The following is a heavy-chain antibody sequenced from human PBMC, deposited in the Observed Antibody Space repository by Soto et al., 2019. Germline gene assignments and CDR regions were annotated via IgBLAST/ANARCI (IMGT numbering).Heavy chain of an antibody. V-gene: IGHV1-69*02. Sequence: QVQLVQSGAEVKKPGSSVKVSCKASGGTFSSYTISWVRQAPGQGLEWMGRIIPILGIANYAQKFQGRVTITADKSTSTAYMELSSLRSEDTAVYYCASEDTANPYYYYYMDVWGKGTMVTVSS. CDR1: GGTFSSYT. CDR3: ASEDTANPYYYYYMDV. D-gene: IGHD5-18*01. J-gene: IGHJ6*03. CDR2: IIPILGIA.